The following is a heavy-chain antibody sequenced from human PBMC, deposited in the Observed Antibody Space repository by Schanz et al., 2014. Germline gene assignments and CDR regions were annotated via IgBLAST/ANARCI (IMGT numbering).Heavy chain of an antibody. CDR2: MYSSGST. J-gene: IGHJ4*02. V-gene: IGHV4-39*07. Sequence: QLQLQESGPGLVKASETLSLTCSVSGGSINSGGYRWGWIRQPPGKGLEWIGTMYSSGSTYYNPSLKSRVTISADTSRNQFSLKVTSVTPADTAVYYCARGVLGSGYRQQYYFDHWGQGTLVTVSS. D-gene: IGHD3-3*01. CDR1: GGSINSGGYR. CDR3: ARGVLGSGYRQQYYFDH.